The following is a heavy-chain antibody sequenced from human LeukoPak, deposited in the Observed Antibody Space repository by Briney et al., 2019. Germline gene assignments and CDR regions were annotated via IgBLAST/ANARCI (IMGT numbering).Heavy chain of an antibody. D-gene: IGHD1-26*01. J-gene: IGHJ4*02. V-gene: IGHV4-61*02. CDR2: IYTSGST. CDR1: GGSISSGSYY. Sequence: SETLSLTCTVSGGSISSGSYYWSWIRQPAGKGLEWIGRIYTSGSTNYNPSLKSRVTISVDTSKNQFSLKLSSVTAADTAVYYCARGGGSYYTAYYFDYWGQGTLVTVSS. CDR3: ARGGGSYYTAYYFDY.